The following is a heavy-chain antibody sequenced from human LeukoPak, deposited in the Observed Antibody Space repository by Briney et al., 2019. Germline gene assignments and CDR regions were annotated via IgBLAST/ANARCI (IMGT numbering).Heavy chain of an antibody. J-gene: IGHJ4*02. V-gene: IGHV3-30*02. D-gene: IGHD3-3*01. CDR2: IRYDGSNK. CDR1: GFTFSSYA. CDR3: AKIPYDFWSGYTQFDY. Sequence: AGGSLRLSCAASGFTFSSYAMSWVRQAPGKGLEWVAFIRYDGSNKYYADSVKGRFTISRDNSKSTLYLQMNSLRAEDTAVYYCAKIPYDFWSGYTQFDYWGQGTLVTVSS.